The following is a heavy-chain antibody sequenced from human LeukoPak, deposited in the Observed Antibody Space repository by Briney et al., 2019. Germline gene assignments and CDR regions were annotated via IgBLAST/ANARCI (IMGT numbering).Heavy chain of an antibody. J-gene: IGHJ4*02. D-gene: IGHD5-24*01. CDR2: IYTSGST. CDR3: ARVRDGYTFYYFDY. V-gene: IGHV4-4*07. CDR1: GGSISSYY. Sequence: PSETLSLTCTVSGGSISSYYWSWIRQPAGKGLEWIGRIYTSGSTNYNPSLKSRVTMSVDTSKNQFSLRLNSVTAADTAVYYCARVRDGYTFYYFDYWGQGTLVTVSS.